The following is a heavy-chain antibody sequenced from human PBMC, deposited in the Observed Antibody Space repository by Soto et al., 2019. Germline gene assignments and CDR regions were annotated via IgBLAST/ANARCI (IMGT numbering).Heavy chain of an antibody. CDR1: GFTFSSYG. D-gene: IGHD2-2*01. J-gene: IGHJ4*02. Sequence: GGSLRLSCAASGFTFSSYGMHWVRQAPGKGLEWVAVISYDGSNKYYADSVKGRFTISRDNSKNTLYLQMNSLRAEDTVVYYFAKAHSAAYQLLLDYWGQGT. V-gene: IGHV3-30*18. CDR2: ISYDGSNK. CDR3: AKAHSAAYQLLLDY.